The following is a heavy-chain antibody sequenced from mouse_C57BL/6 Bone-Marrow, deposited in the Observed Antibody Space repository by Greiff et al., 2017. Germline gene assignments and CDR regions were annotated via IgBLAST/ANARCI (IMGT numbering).Heavy chain of an antibody. CDR1: GYTFTSYW. V-gene: IGHV1-5*01. CDR3: TRGLGWFAY. J-gene: IGHJ3*01. CDR2: IYPGNSDT. Sequence: VQLQQSGTVLARPGASVKMSCKTSGYTFTSYWMHWVKQRPGQGLEWIWAIYPGNSDTSYNQKFKGKAKLTAVTSASTAYMELSSLTNEDSAVYYCTRGLGWFAYWGQGTLVTVSA. D-gene: IGHD3-3*01.